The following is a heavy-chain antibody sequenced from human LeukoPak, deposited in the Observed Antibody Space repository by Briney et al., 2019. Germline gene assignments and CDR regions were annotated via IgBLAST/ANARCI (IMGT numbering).Heavy chain of an antibody. Sequence: SETLSLTCTVSGGSISSSSYYWGWIHQPPGKGLEWIGSIYYSGSTYYNPSLKSRVTISVDTSKNQFSLKLSSVTAADTAVYYCARHHGIAAADYYFDYWGQGTLVTVSS. J-gene: IGHJ4*02. CDR2: IYYSGST. CDR3: ARHHGIAAADYYFDY. V-gene: IGHV4-39*01. D-gene: IGHD6-13*01. CDR1: GGSISSSSYY.